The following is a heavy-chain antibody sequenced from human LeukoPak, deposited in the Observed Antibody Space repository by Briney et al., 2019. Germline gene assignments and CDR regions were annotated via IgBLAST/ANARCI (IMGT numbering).Heavy chain of an antibody. Sequence: SHTLSLNCAISGDSVSSNSVTWNWIRQSPSRGLEWLGRTYYRSTWYNDYAVSVRGRITVNPDTSKNQFSLHLNSVTPEDTAVYYCARRLTQYDCFDPWGQGILVTVSS. V-gene: IGHV6-1*01. J-gene: IGHJ5*02. D-gene: IGHD2-2*01. CDR2: TYYRSTWYN. CDR3: ARRLTQYDCFDP. CDR1: GDSVSSNSVT.